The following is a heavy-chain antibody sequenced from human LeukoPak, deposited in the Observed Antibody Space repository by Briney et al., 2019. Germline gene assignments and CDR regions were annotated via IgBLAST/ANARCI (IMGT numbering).Heavy chain of an antibody. J-gene: IGHJ5*02. V-gene: IGHV1-24*01. Sequence: VASVKVSCKVSGYTLTELSMHWVRQAPGKGLEWMGGFDPEDGETIYAQKFQGRVTMTEDTSTDTAYMELSSLRSEDTAVYYCATAFGGYSHGSLWFDPWGQGTLVIVSS. D-gene: IGHD5-18*01. CDR3: ATAFGGYSHGSLWFDP. CDR2: FDPEDGET. CDR1: GYTLTELS.